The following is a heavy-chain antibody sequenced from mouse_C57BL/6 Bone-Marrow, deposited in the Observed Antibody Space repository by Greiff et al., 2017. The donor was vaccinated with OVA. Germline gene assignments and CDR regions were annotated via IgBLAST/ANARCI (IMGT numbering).Heavy chain of an antibody. V-gene: IGHV1-61*01. Sequence: QVQLQQPGAELVRPGSSVKLSCKASGYTFTSYWMDWVKQRPGQGLEWIGNIYPSDSETHYNQKFKDKATLTVDKSSSTAYMQLSSLTSEDSAVYYCARSPDYGSSDDYAMDYWDQGTSVTVSS. J-gene: IGHJ4*01. D-gene: IGHD1-1*01. CDR1: GYTFTSYW. CDR3: ARSPDYGSSDDYAMDY. CDR2: IYPSDSET.